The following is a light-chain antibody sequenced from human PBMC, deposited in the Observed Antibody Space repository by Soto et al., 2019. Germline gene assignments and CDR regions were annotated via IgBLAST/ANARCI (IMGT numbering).Light chain of an antibody. CDR2: DAS. Sequence: EIVLTQSPATLSLSPGERGSVSCRASQSVSSHLAWYQQKPGQAPRLLIYDASKRPTGIPARFSGSGSGTDFTLTISSLXPEDFAVYYCQQRSDRLPITFGQGTRLEIK. CDR3: QQRSDRLPIT. CDR1: QSVSSH. V-gene: IGKV3-11*01. J-gene: IGKJ5*01.